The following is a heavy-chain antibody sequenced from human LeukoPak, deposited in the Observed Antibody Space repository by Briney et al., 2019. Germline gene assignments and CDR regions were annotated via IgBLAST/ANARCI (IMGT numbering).Heavy chain of an antibody. CDR1: GYNFNVYW. Sequence: GESLKISCKGSGYNFNVYWIAWLRQMPGKGLEWMGIIYPADSDTRYSPSFQGQVTISADKSISTAYLQWSSLKASDTAMYYCARLSVGTYSPFDFWGQGSLVTVSS. CDR3: ARLSVGTYSPFDF. CDR2: IYPADSDT. J-gene: IGHJ4*02. D-gene: IGHD1-26*01. V-gene: IGHV5-51*01.